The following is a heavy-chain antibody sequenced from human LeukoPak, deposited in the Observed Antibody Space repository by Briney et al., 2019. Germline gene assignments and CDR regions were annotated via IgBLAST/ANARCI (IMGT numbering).Heavy chain of an antibody. D-gene: IGHD2-21*02. J-gene: IGHJ4*02. Sequence: GGSLRLSCAASGFTFSSYAMSWVRQAPGKGLEWVSAISGGGGSTYYADSVKGRFTISRDNSKNTLYLQMNSLRAEDTAVYYCAKKPQIAYCGGDCYLGDYWGQGTLVTVSS. CDR2: ISGGGGST. CDR1: GFTFSSYA. CDR3: AKKPQIAYCGGDCYLGDY. V-gene: IGHV3-23*01.